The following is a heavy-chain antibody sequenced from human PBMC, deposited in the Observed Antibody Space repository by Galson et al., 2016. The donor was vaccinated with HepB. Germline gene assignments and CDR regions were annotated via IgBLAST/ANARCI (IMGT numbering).Heavy chain of an antibody. Sequence: SETLSLTCGVYGGSFSSYYWSWIRQPPGKGLEWIGEINHSGSSNYNPSLMRRVTISVDTSKNQFFLRVNSVTAADTAVYYCARQSRFREYLVSYHFDFWGLGTVVAVSS. CDR3: ARQSRFREYLVSYHFDF. CDR2: INHSGSS. CDR1: GGSFSSYY. D-gene: IGHD2/OR15-2a*01. V-gene: IGHV4-34*01. J-gene: IGHJ4*02.